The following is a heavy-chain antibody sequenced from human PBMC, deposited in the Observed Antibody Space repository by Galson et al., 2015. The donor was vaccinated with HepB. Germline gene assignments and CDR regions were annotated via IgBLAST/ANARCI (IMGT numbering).Heavy chain of an antibody. J-gene: IGHJ4*02. CDR3: ARVADSDYGDHSHFDY. CDR2: ISSSAIYT. D-gene: IGHD4-17*01. V-gene: IGHV3-11*06. Sequence: SLRLSCAASGFTFSDYYMSWIRQAPGKGLEWLSYISSSAIYTNHADSVKGRFTISRDNVKNSMYLQMNSLRAEDTAVYYCARVADSDYGDHSHFDYWGQGTLVTVSS. CDR1: GFTFSDYY.